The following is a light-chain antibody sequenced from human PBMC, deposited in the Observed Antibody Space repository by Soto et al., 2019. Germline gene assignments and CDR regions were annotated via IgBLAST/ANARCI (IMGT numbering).Light chain of an antibody. V-gene: IGLV2-14*03. Sequence: QSVLTQPASVSGSPGQSITISCTGTSSDVGGYNYVSWYQHHPGKAPKLMIFDVSNQPSGVSNRFSGSKSGNTASLTISGLQPEDEADYYCSSYTTSNTRQIVFGTGTKATVL. J-gene: IGLJ1*01. CDR1: SSDVGGYNY. CDR3: SSYTTSNTRQIV. CDR2: DVS.